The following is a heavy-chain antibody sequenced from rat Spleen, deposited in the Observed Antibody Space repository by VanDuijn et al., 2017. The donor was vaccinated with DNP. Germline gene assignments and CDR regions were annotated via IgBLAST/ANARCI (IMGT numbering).Heavy chain of an antibody. V-gene: IGHV5-25*01. CDR1: GFTFSAYY. CDR2: IGSPAYAP. Sequence: EVQLVESGGGLVQPGRSLKLSCAASGFTFSAYYVAWVRQAPAKGLEWVAYIGSPAYAPYYGDSVKGRLTFSRDNAKSTLYLQMDSLRSEDTATYYCATHIPHYDGSPGWFAYWGQGTLVTVSS. CDR3: ATHIPHYDGSPGWFAY. J-gene: IGHJ3*01. D-gene: IGHD1-12*03.